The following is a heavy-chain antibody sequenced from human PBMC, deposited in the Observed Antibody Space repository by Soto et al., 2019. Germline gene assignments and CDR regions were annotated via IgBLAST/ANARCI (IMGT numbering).Heavy chain of an antibody. D-gene: IGHD2-21*02. CDR1: GGSISSGDYY. Sequence: QVQLQESGPGLVKPSQTLSLTCTVSGGSISSGDYYWSWIRQPPGKGLEWIGYIYYSGSTYYNPSPRSRVTISVDTSKTQFSLKLSSVTAADPAVYYCARAMVVTQNWFDPWGQGTLVTVSS. V-gene: IGHV4-30-4*01. CDR3: ARAMVVTQNWFDP. CDR2: IYYSGST. J-gene: IGHJ5*02.